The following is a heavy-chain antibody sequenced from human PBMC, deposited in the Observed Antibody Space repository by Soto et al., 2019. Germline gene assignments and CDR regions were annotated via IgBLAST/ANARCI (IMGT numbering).Heavy chain of an antibody. Sequence: QVQLVQSGSSVKKPGSSVKVSCKASGGTFSGYAISWVRQAPGQGLEWMGGIIPIFNATPYAQKFQGRVTITADESTSTAYMELSSLSSEDTSCYYCARLDFASEIYYGMDVWGQGTTVTVSS. CDR3: ARLDFASEIYYGMDV. V-gene: IGHV1-69*01. J-gene: IGHJ6*02. CDR2: IIPIFNAT. D-gene: IGHD3-3*01. CDR1: GGTFSGYA.